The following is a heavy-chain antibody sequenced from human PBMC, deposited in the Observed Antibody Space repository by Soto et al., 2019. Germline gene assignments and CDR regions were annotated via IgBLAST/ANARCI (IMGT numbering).Heavy chain of an antibody. Sequence: GGSLRLWCAASGCTGSSHYRSWVRQAPGKGLEWVSVIYSGGSTYYADSVKGRFTISRDNSKNTLYLQMNSLRAEDTAVYYCAKDLVRARITMIVVCFDYWGQGTLVTVSS. J-gene: IGHJ4*02. V-gene: IGHV3-53*01. CDR2: IYSGGST. CDR1: GCTGSSHY. D-gene: IGHD3-22*01. CDR3: AKDLVRARITMIVVCFDY.